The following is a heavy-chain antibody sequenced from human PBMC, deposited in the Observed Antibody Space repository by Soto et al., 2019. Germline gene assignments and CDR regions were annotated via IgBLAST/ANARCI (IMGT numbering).Heavy chain of an antibody. CDR2: VYHSGGT. Sequence: PSETLSLTCDFSGGSISSGNWWSWVRQPPGKGLEWIGEVYHSGGTNYNPSLKSRVTISVDKSKNQFSLKLSSVTAADTAVYYCARPGYRWYFDLWGRGTLVTVSS. J-gene: IGHJ2*01. CDR1: GGSISSGNW. D-gene: IGHD5-18*01. CDR3: ARPGYRWYFDL. V-gene: IGHV4-4*02.